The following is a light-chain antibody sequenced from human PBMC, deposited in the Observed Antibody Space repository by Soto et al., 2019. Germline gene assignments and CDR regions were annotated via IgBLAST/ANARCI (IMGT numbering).Light chain of an antibody. Sequence: DIVMTQTPLSSPVTLGQPASISCRSSQSLDHSDGNTYLSWLQQRPGQPPRILIYKISNRFSGVSDRFSGSGAGTDFTLKISRVETEDVGIYYCMQATQFPLTFGGGTNLEIK. J-gene: IGKJ4*01. CDR3: MQATQFPLT. CDR1: QSLDHSDGNTY. V-gene: IGKV2-24*01. CDR2: KIS.